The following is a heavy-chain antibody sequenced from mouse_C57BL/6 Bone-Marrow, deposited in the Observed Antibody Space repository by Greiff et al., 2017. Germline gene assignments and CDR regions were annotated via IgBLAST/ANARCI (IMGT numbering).Heavy chain of an antibody. V-gene: IGHV1-55*01. D-gene: IGHD1-1*01. CDR2: IYPGSGST. CDR1: GYTFTSYW. J-gene: IGHJ3*01. Sequence: QVQLQQPGAELVKPGASVKMSCKASGYTFTSYWITWVKQRPGQGLEWIGDIYPGSGSTNYNEKFKSKATLTVDTSSSTAYMQLSSLTSEDSAVYYSAGGMDYGSSFAYWGKGTLVTVSA. CDR3: AGGMDYGSSFAY.